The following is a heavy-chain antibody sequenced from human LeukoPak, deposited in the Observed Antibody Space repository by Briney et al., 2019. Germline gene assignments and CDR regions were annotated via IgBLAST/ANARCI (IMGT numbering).Heavy chain of an antibody. CDR2: INHSGST. V-gene: IGHV4-34*01. J-gene: IGHJ4*02. D-gene: IGHD1-26*01. CDR1: GLTVTNAW. Sequence: GSLRLSCAASGLTVTNAWMNWIRQPPGKGLEWIGEINHSGSTNYNPSLKSRVTISVDTSKNQFSLKLSSVTAAGTAVYYCARGTIVGATSFDYWGQGTLVTVSS. CDR3: ARGTIVGATSFDY.